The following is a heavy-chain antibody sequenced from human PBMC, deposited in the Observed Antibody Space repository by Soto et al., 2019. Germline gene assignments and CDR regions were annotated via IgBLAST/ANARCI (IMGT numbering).Heavy chain of an antibody. CDR1: VYSFTSYW. Sequence: GESLKISCKGSVYSFTSYWISWVRQMPGKGLEWMGRIDPSDSYTNYSPSFQGHVTISADKSISTAYLQWSSLKASDTAMYYCARQGELLNGMDVWGQGTTVTVSS. CDR3: ARQGELLNGMDV. J-gene: IGHJ6*02. D-gene: IGHD1-26*01. V-gene: IGHV5-10-1*01. CDR2: IDPSDSYT.